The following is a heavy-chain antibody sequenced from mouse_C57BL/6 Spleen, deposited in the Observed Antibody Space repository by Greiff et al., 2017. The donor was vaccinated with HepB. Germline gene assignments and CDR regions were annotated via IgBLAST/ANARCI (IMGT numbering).Heavy chain of an antibody. Sequence: QVQLQQPGTELVKPGASVKLSCKASGYTFTSYWMHWVKQRPGQGLEWIGNINPSNGGTNYNEKFKSKATRTVDKSSSTAYMQLSSLTSEDSAVYYCAREGYDYDGRYFDYWGQGTTLTVSS. CDR2: INPSNGGT. CDR1: GYTFTSYW. D-gene: IGHD2-4*01. J-gene: IGHJ2*01. CDR3: AREGYDYDGRYFDY. V-gene: IGHV1-53*01.